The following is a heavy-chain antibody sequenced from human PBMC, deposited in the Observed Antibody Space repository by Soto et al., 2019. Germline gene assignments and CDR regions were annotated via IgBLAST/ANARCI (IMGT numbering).Heavy chain of an antibody. CDR3: ARSRVDYYYYMDV. CDR1: GYTFTGYY. CDR2: INPNSGGT. V-gene: IGHV1-2*04. Sequence: ASVKVSCKASGYTFTGYYMHWVRQAPGQGLEWMGWINPNSGGTNYAQKFQGWVTMTRDTSISTAYMELSRLRSDDTAVYYCARSRVDYYYYMDVWGKGTTVTVS. J-gene: IGHJ6*03.